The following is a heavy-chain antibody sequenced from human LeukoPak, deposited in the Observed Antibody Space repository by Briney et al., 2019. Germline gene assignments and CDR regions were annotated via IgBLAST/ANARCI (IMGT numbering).Heavy chain of an antibody. CDR2: ITTGGPNT. CDR1: GFTFSSYA. D-gene: IGHD6-13*01. CDR3: ARHPRVSSSWDRSGTAPDY. Sequence: SGGSLRLSCAASGFTFSSYAMSWVRQAPGKGLKWVSTITTGGPNTYYADSVKGRFTISRDNSKNTLYLQMNSLRAEDTAVYYCARHPRVSSSWDRSGTAPDYWGQGTLVTVSS. J-gene: IGHJ4*02. V-gene: IGHV3-23*01.